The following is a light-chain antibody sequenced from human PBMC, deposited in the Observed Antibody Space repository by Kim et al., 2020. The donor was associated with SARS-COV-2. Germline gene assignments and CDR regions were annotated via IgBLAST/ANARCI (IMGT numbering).Light chain of an antibody. J-gene: IGKJ2*01. CDR1: QSVGNY. Sequence: PGERATLSCRASQSVGNYLAWYQQKPGQAPRLLIYDASNRATGIPARFSGSGSGTDFTLAISSLEPEDFAVYYCQQRSNRPPRYTFGQGTKL. V-gene: IGKV3-11*01. CDR2: DAS. CDR3: QQRSNRPPRYT.